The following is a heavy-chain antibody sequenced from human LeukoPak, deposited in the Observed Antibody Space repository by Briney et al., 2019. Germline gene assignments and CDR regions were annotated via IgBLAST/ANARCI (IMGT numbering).Heavy chain of an antibody. V-gene: IGHV4-30-2*01. Sequence: SETLSLTCAVSGGSISSGGYYWSWIRQPPGKGLEWIGYFYHSGSTYYNPSLKSRITISVDRSKNQFSLKLSSVTAADTAVYYCARGNLRGSGTVDWFDPWGQGTLVTVSS. D-gene: IGHD3-10*01. CDR1: GGSISSGGYY. CDR3: ARGNLRGSGTVDWFDP. CDR2: FYHSGST. J-gene: IGHJ5*02.